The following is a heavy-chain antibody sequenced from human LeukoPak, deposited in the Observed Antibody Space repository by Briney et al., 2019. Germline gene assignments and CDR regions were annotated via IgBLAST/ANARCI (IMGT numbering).Heavy chain of an antibody. D-gene: IGHD3-10*01. CDR1: GFTFSSYW. CDR2: INSDGSST. CDR3: STGSGHAFDI. Sequence: PGGSQRLSCAASGFTFSSYWMHWVRQVPGKGLVWVSRINSDGSSTSYADSVKGRFTISRDNAKNTLYVQMNSLRAEDTAVYYCSTGSGHAFDIWGRGTMVTVSS. V-gene: IGHV3-74*01. J-gene: IGHJ3*02.